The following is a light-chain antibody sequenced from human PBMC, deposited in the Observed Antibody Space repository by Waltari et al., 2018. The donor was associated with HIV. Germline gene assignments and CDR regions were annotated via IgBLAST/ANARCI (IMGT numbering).Light chain of an antibody. Sequence: QSVLTQPPSASGTLGQRVTTSCPGSNSNVGSKYVYWYQQVPGTAPKQRIYRNEQRRSGVPDRFSASKSGASASLSISGLRSEDEADYYCVAWDDSLSGFDFGTGTKVTVL. V-gene: IGLV1-47*01. J-gene: IGLJ1*01. CDR1: NSNVGSKY. CDR3: VAWDDSLSGFD. CDR2: RNE.